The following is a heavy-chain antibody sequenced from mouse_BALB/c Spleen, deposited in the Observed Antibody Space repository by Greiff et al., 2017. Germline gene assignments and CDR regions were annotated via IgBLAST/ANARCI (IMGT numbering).Heavy chain of an antibody. Sequence: VKLMESGAELVRPGSSVKISCKASGYAFSSYWMNWVKQRPGQGLEWIGQIYPGDGDTNYNGKFKGKATLTADTSSSTAYMQLSSLTSEDSAVYFCARGGGYYAMDYWGQGTSVTVSS. CDR1: GYAFSSYW. V-gene: IGHV1-80*01. J-gene: IGHJ4*01. CDR3: ARGGGYYAMDY. CDR2: IYPGDGDT.